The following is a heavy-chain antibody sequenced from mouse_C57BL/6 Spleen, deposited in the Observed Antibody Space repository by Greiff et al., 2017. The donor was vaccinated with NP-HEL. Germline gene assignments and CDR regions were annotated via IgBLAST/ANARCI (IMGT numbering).Heavy chain of an antibody. CDR3: ARDNCYYGAWFAY. CDR1: GYTFTDYY. V-gene: IGHV1-19*01. CDR2: INPYNGGT. J-gene: IGHJ3*01. D-gene: IGHD1-2*01. Sequence: EVQLQQSGPVLVKPGASVKMSCKASGYTFTDYYMNWVKQSHGKSLEWIGVINPYNGGTSYNQKFKGKATLTVDKSSSTAYMERNSLTSEDSAVYYCARDNCYYGAWFAYWGQGTLVTVSA.